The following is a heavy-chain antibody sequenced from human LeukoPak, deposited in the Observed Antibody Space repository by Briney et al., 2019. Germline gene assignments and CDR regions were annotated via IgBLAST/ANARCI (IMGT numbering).Heavy chain of an antibody. CDR2: ISGSGGST. J-gene: IGHJ4*02. Sequence: GGSLRLSCAASGFTFSSYAMSWVRQAPGKGLEWVSAISGSGGSTYYADSVKGRFTISRDNSKNTLYLQMNSLRAEDTAVYYCASDSLYDFWSGLDYWGQGTLVTVSS. D-gene: IGHD3-3*01. V-gene: IGHV3-23*01. CDR3: ASDSLYDFWSGLDY. CDR1: GFTFSSYA.